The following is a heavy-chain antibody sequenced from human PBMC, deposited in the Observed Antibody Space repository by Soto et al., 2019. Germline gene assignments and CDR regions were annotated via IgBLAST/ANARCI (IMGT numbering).Heavy chain of an antibody. D-gene: IGHD7-27*01. J-gene: IGHJ2*01. CDR1: GFTFSSYS. CDR2: ISSSSSTI. Sequence: EVQLVESGGGLVQPGGSLRLSCAASGFTFSSYSMNWVRQAPGKGLEWVSYISSSSSTIYYADSVKGRFTISRDNAKNSLYLPMNSLRDEDTAVYYCARAVGNWYFDLWGRGTLVTVSS. CDR3: ARAVGNWYFDL. V-gene: IGHV3-48*02.